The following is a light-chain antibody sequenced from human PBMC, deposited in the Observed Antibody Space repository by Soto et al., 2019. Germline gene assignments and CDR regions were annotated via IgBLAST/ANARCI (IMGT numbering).Light chain of an antibody. CDR1: QSISNY. J-gene: IGKJ3*01. V-gene: IGKV1-39*01. Sequence: DTQMTQSPSSLSASVGDRVTITCRASQSISNYLNWYQQKPGKAPKLLIYAASSLQSGVPSRFSGSGSGTDFTLTISSLQPEDFATYYCQQSYSIPRTFGPGTKVDIK. CDR2: AAS. CDR3: QQSYSIPRT.